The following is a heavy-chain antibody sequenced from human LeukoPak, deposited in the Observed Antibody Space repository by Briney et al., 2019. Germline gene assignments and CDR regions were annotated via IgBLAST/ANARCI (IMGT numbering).Heavy chain of an antibody. CDR1: GGSISSYY. J-gene: IGHJ4*02. V-gene: IGHV4-59*01. CDR2: IYYSGST. D-gene: IGHD3-3*01. CDR3: ARDRSRMSGYFDY. Sequence: PSETLSLTCTVSGGSISSYYWSWIRQPPGKGLEWIEYIYYSGSTNYNPSLKSRVTISVDTSKNQFSLKLSSVTAADTAVYYCARDRSRMSGYFDYWGQGTLVTVSS.